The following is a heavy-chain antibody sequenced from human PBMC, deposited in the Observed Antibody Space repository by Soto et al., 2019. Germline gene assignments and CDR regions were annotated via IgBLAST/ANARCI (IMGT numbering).Heavy chain of an antibody. CDR3: AGRKGIRYFDWPRNWFDP. V-gene: IGHV4-34*01. CDR1: GGSFSGYY. Sequence: PSETLSLTCAVYGGSFSGYYWSWIRQPPGKGLEWIGEINHSGSTNYNPSLKSRVTISVDTSKNQFSLKLSSVTAADTAVYYCAGRKGIRYFDWPRNWFDPWGQGTLVTVSS. J-gene: IGHJ5*02. D-gene: IGHD3-9*01. CDR2: INHSGST.